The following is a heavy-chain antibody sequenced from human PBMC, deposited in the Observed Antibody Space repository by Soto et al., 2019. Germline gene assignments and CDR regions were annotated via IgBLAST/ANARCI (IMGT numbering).Heavy chain of an antibody. D-gene: IGHD1-26*01. CDR2: IKQDGSEK. CDR3: ATVRGSYSLDY. J-gene: IGHJ4*02. Sequence: EVQLVESGGGLVQPGGSLRLSCVASGFTLSNYWMTWVRQAPGKGLEWVANIKQDGSEKYYVDSVKGRFTISRDNAKNSLYLEMNSLRAEDTGVYYCATVRGSYSLDYWGQGTLVTVSS. V-gene: IGHV3-7*01. CDR1: GFTLSNYW.